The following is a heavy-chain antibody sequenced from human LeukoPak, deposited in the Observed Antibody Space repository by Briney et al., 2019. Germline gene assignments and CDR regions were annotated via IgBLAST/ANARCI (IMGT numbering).Heavy chain of an antibody. CDR3: ARVGYYDSSGF. V-gene: IGHV3-48*03. J-gene: IGHJ4*02. CDR2: ISSSGSTI. CDR1: GFIFSSYE. Sequence: GGSLRLSCAASGFIFSSYEMNWVRQAPGKGLEWISYISSSGSTIYYADSVKGRFTISRDNAENSLYLQMNSLRAEDTAVYYCARVGYYDSSGFWGQGTLVIVSS. D-gene: IGHD3-22*01.